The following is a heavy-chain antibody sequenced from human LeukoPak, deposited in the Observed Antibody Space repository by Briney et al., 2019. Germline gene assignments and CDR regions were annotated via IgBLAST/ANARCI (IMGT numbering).Heavy chain of an antibody. Sequence: GGSLRLSCAASGFTFSSYWMHWVRQAPGKGLVWVSRIKNDGSSTYYADSVKGRLTISRDNAKNTLYLQMNSLRAEDTAVYYCASLPSLWFDPWGQGTLVTVSS. V-gene: IGHV3-74*01. CDR3: ASLPSLWFDP. J-gene: IGHJ5*02. CDR1: GFTFSSYW. CDR2: IKNDGSST.